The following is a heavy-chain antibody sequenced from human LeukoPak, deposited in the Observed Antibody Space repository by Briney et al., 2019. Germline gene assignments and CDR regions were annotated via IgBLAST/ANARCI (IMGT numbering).Heavy chain of an antibody. J-gene: IGHJ4*02. Sequence: SETLSLTCTVSGGAISGYYWNWIRQPPGKGLEWIGHIHYSGSTNYNPSLRSRVTILVDTSKNQFSLELTSVTAADTAVYYCARLGFCSGGRCLNDYWGQGALVTVSS. CDR3: ARLGFCSGGRCLNDY. CDR2: IHYSGST. CDR1: GGAISGYY. V-gene: IGHV4-59*12. D-gene: IGHD2-15*01.